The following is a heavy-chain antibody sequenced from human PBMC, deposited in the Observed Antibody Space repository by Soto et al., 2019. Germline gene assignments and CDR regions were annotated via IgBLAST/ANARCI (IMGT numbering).Heavy chain of an antibody. CDR2: MVGDGSSS. V-gene: IGHV3-23*01. CDR1: GFIFRTYA. D-gene: IGHD1-26*01. J-gene: IGHJ4*02. Sequence: EVQLLESGGGLAQPGGSLRLSCAASGFIFRTYAMNWVRQAPGKGLEWVSVMVGDGSSSDYADSVRGRFTISRDNSKNTLYLQVNNLRAEDTAVYYCAKDLRPDGRYDLDYWGQGTLVTVSS. CDR3: AKDLRPDGRYDLDY.